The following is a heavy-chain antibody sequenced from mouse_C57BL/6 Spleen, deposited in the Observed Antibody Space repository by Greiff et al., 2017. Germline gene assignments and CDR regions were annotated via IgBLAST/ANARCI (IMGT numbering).Heavy chain of an antibody. CDR3: ARWGLRRDYAMDY. D-gene: IGHD2-4*01. Sequence: VQLQQSGPELVKPGASVKISCKASGYSFTGYYMNWVKQSPEKSLEWIGESNPSTGGTTYNQKFKAKATLTVDKSSSTAYMQLKSLTSEDSAVYYCARWGLRRDYAMDYWGQGTSVTVSS. CDR1: GYSFTGYY. V-gene: IGHV1-42*01. J-gene: IGHJ4*01. CDR2: SNPSTGGT.